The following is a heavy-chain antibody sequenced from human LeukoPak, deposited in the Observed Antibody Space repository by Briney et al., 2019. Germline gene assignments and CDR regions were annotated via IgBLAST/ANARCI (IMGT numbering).Heavy chain of an antibody. CDR2: IKSKTDGGTT. D-gene: IGHD3-10*02. J-gene: IGHJ4*02. CDR1: GFTFSNTW. Sequence: GGSLRLSCAASGFTFSNTWMSWVRQAPGKGLEWVGHIKSKTDGGTTDYAAPAKGRFTISRDDSKNTLYLQMNSLKTEDTAVYYCTTVFGNFIFDFWGQGTLVTVSS. V-gene: IGHV3-15*01. CDR3: TTVFGNFIFDF.